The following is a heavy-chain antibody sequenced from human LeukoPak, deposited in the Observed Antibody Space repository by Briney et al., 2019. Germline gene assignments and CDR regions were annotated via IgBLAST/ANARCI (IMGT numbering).Heavy chain of an antibody. CDR1: RGTFSSYA. D-gene: IGHD5-18*01. CDR3: ARDRGYSYAKKSSNYYYMDV. Sequence: SVTVSCKASRGTFSSYAISWVRQAPGQGLEWMGGTIPIFGTANYAQKFQGRVTITADESTSTAYMELYSLRSEDTAVYFCARDRGYSYAKKSSNYYYMDVWGKGTTVTVSS. CDR2: TIPIFGTA. J-gene: IGHJ6*03. V-gene: IGHV1-69*13.